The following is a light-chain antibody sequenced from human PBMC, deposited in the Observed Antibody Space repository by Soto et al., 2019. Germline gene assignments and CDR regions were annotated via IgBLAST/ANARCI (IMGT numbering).Light chain of an antibody. CDR2: EGS. CDR1: GSDVGGYNY. CDR3: CSYVSSISYV. V-gene: IGLV2-14*01. Sequence: QSALTQPASVSGSPGQSVTISCTGTGSDVGGYNYVSWYQQHPGKAPKLVIYEGSNRPSGVSHRFSGSKSGNTASLTISGLQAEDEADYYCCSYVSSISYVFGTGTKVTVL. J-gene: IGLJ1*01.